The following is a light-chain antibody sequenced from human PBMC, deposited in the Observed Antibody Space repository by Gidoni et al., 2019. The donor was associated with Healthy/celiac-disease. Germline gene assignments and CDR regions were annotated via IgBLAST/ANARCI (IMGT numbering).Light chain of an antibody. CDR1: SSNIGSNT. J-gene: IGLJ3*02. V-gene: IGLV1-44*01. Sequence: QSVLTQPPSASGTPGQRVTISCSGSSSNIGSNTVHWYQQLAGTAPKLLIYSNNQRPSGVPDRFSGSKSGTSASLAISGLQSEDEADYYCAAWDDSLNGWVFGGGTKLTVL. CDR3: AAWDDSLNGWV. CDR2: SNN.